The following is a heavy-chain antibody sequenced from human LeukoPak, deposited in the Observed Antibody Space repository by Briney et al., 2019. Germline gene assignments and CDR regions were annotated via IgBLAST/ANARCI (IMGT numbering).Heavy chain of an antibody. CDR3: ARQVTFGYAFAYYFDY. D-gene: IGHD5-18*01. Sequence: PSETLSLTCTVSGGSISTSSYYWGWIRQPPGKGLEWIGNIHNSESTYYNPSLKSRVTMSVDTSKNQFSLKLSSVTAADTAVYHCARQVTFGYAFAYYFDYWGQGSLVTVSS. J-gene: IGHJ4*02. CDR2: IHNSEST. CDR1: GGSISTSSYY. V-gene: IGHV4-39*01.